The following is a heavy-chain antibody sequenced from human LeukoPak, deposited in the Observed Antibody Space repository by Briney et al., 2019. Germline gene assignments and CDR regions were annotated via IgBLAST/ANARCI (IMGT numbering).Heavy chain of an antibody. Sequence: GGSLRLSCAASGFTSSSYGMHWVRQAPGKGLEWVAVIWYDGSNKYYADSVKGRFTISRDNSKNTLYLQMNSLRAEDTAVYYCARDFGDGYNLATFDYWGQGTLVTVSS. CDR1: GFTSSSYG. CDR3: ARDFGDGYNLATFDY. D-gene: IGHD5-24*01. J-gene: IGHJ4*02. CDR2: IWYDGSNK. V-gene: IGHV3-33*01.